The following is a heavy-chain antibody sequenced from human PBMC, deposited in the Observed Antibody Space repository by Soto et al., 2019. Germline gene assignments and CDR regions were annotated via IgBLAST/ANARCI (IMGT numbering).Heavy chain of an antibody. V-gene: IGHV3-33*01. CDR2: IWYDGSNK. Sequence: QVQLVESGGGVVQPGRSVRLSCAASGFTFSSYGMHWVRQAPGKGLEWVAVIWYDGSNKYYADSVKGRFTISRDNSKNTLYLQMNSLRAEDTAVYYCATNQQRTAYYFDYWGQGTLVTVSS. D-gene: IGHD6-25*01. CDR1: GFTFSSYG. CDR3: ATNQQRTAYYFDY. J-gene: IGHJ4*02.